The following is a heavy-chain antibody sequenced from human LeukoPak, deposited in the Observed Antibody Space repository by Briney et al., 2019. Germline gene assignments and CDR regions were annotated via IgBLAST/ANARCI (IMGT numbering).Heavy chain of an antibody. Sequence: GGSLRLSCAASGFTFTSYWMSWGRQAPGKGLEWVANIKQDGSVIYHVDSVKGRLTISRDNAKNSLYLQMNSLRAEDTDVYYCARDFYGVLDYWGQGTLVTVSS. CDR3: ARDFYGVLDY. CDR2: IKQDGSVI. D-gene: IGHD2/OR15-2a*01. CDR1: GFTFTSYW. V-gene: IGHV3-7*03. J-gene: IGHJ4*02.